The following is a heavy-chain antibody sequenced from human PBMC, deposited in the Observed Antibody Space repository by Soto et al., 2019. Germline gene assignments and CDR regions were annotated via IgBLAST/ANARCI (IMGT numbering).Heavy chain of an antibody. CDR1: GLTFSTYT. CDR3: AREDGVVGSSSAFDH. V-gene: IGHV3-21*01. CDR2: INGRSNYV. D-gene: IGHD1-26*01. J-gene: IGHJ4*02. Sequence: EVQVVESGGGLVKPGGSLRLSCVFSGLTFSTYTMNWVRQAPGKGLEWVSSINGRSNYVYYADSVKGRFTISRDNAKNSLYLQMNRLRAEDTAIYYYAREDGVVGSSSAFDHWGLGTLVTVSS.